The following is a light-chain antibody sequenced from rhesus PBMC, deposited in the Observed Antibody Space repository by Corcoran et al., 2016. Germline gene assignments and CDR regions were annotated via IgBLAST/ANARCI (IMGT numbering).Light chain of an antibody. Sequence: DIQMTQSPSSLSASVGDTVTITCRASQSISSWLAWYQQKPGKAPKVLIYKASTLQSGVPSRFSGSGSGTDFTLTISSLQSEDFATYYCQQHNSNPFTFGPGTKLDIK. CDR2: KAS. J-gene: IGKJ3*01. CDR1: QSISSW. CDR3: QQHNSNPFT. V-gene: IGKV1-22*01.